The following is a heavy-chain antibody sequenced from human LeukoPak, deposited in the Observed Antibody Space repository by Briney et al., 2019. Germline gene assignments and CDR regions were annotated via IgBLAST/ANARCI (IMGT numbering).Heavy chain of an antibody. CDR3: ARERHYDFWSGYPGAFDI. Sequence: GGSLRLSCAASGFTFDDYTMHWVRQAPGKGLEWVSLISWDGGSTYYADSVKGRFTISRDNSKNSLYLQMNSLRAEDTAVYYCARERHYDFWSGYPGAFDIWGQGTMVTVSS. D-gene: IGHD3-3*01. CDR1: GFTFDDYT. J-gene: IGHJ3*02. CDR2: ISWDGGST. V-gene: IGHV3-43*01.